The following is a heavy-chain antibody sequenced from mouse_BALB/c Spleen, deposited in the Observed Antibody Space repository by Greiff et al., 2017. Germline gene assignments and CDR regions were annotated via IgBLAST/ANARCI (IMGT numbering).Heavy chain of an antibody. Sequence: EVKVVESGTVLARPGASVKMSCKASGYSFTSYWMHWVKQRPGQGLEWIGAIYPGNSDTSYNQKFKGKAKLTAVTSASTAYTELSSLTNEDSAVYYCTRYGNYFDVWGAGTTVTVSS. CDR1: GYSFTSYW. CDR3: TRYGNYFDV. V-gene: IGHV1-5*01. CDR2: IYPGNSDT. J-gene: IGHJ1*01. D-gene: IGHD2-1*01.